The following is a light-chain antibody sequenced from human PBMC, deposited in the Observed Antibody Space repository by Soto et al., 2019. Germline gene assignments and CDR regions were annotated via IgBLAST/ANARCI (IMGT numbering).Light chain of an antibody. J-gene: IGLJ1*01. CDR2: ANT. Sequence: QSALTQPPSVSGAPGQRLTISCTGSSSNIGAGYDVHWYQQLPGTAPKLLIYANTARPSGVPARFSGSKSGTSASLAINGLQTEDEADYYCQSYDSSLRGSVFGTGTKLTVL. CDR1: SSNIGAGYD. CDR3: QSYDSSLRGSV. V-gene: IGLV1-40*01.